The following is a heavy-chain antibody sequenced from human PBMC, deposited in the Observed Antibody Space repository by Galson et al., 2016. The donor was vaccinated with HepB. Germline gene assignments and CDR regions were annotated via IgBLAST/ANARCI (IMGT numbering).Heavy chain of an antibody. CDR3: ARDLHEYYYGTDV. V-gene: IGHV3-66*01. CDR2: IYSGGTT. Sequence: SLRLSCAASGFTVSSNHMSWVRQAPGKGLEWVSVIYSGGTTYYADSVKGGFTISRDNSKNTLYLQMNSLRAEDTAVYYCARDLHEYYYGTDVWGQGTTVTVSS. J-gene: IGHJ6*02. CDR1: GFTVSSNH.